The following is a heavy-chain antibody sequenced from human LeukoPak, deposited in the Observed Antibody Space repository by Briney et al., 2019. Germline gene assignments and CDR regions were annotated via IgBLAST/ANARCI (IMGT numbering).Heavy chain of an antibody. CDR2: ISYDGSNK. D-gene: IGHD6-6*01. Sequence: AGGSLRLSCAASGFTFSSYAMHWVRQAPGKGLEWVAVISYDGSNKYYADSVKGRFTISRDNAKNSLYLQMNSLRAEDTAVYYCARGGGIAARQGRDYYYYMDVWGKGTTVTVSS. CDR1: GFTFSSYA. CDR3: ARGGGIAARQGRDYYYYMDV. J-gene: IGHJ6*03. V-gene: IGHV3-30-3*01.